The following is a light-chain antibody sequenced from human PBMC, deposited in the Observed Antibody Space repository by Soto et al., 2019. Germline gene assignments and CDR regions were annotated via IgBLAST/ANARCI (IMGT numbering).Light chain of an antibody. CDR1: QGIRNG. V-gene: IGKV1-6*01. CDR3: LQYYNYPLT. CDR2: AAS. J-gene: IGKJ4*01. Sequence: AIQMTQSPSSLSASVGDRVTITCRASQGIRNGLGWYQQKPGKAPKLLIYAASSLQSGVPSRFSGSGSGTEFTLTISSLQPEDFATYYCLQYYNYPLTFGRGTKVEIK.